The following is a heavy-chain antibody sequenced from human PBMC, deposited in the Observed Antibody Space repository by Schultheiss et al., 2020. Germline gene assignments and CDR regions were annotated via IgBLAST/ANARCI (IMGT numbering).Heavy chain of an antibody. D-gene: IGHD6-13*01. J-gene: IGHJ4*02. CDR2: ISYDGSNK. CDR3: ARTRSSSSSPIDY. Sequence: GGSLRLSCAASGFTFSSYGMHWVRQAPGKGLEWVAVISYDGSNKYYADSVKGRFTISRDNSKNTLYLQMNSLRAEDTAVYYCARTRSSSSSPIDYWGQGTLVTVSS. V-gene: IGHV3-30*03. CDR1: GFTFSSYG.